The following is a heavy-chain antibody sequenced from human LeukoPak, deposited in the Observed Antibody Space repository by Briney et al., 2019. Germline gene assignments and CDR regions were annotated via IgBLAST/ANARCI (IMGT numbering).Heavy chain of an antibody. J-gene: IGHJ5*02. CDR2: INHSGST. CDR1: GGSFSGYY. V-gene: IGHV4-34*01. CDR3: ARGMLVANWFDP. D-gene: IGHD3-22*01. Sequence: SETLSLTCAVYGGSFSGYYWSWIRQPPVKGLEWIGEINHSGSTNYNPSLKSRVTISVDTSKNQFSLKLSSVTAADTAVYYCARGMLVANWFDPWGQGTLVTVSS.